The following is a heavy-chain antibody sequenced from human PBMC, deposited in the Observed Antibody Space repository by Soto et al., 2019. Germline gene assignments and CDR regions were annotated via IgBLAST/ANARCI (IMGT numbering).Heavy chain of an antibody. Sequence: GGSLRLSCAASGFTFSTYAMSWVRQAPGKGLEWVSSVSGSGGSAYYADSVKGRFTISRDNSKNTLYLQVNSLRAEDTAVYYCAKNLGGSMVRGVVNFDYWGQGTLVTVSS. CDR1: GFTFSTYA. V-gene: IGHV3-23*01. D-gene: IGHD3-10*01. J-gene: IGHJ4*02. CDR3: AKNLGGSMVRGVVNFDY. CDR2: VSGSGGSA.